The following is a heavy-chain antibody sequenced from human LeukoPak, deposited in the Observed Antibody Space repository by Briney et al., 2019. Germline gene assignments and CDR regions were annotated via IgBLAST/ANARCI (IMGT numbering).Heavy chain of an antibody. CDR1: GGSISSSNW. D-gene: IGHD5-18*01. CDR2: IYHSGST. V-gene: IGHV4-4*02. CDR3: ASFVPPSPTIYSYGPLFDY. Sequence: SETLSLTCAVSGGSISSSNWWSWVRQPPGKGLEWIGEIYHSGSTNYNPSLKSRVTISVDKSKNQFSLKLSSVTAADTAVYYCASFVPPSPTIYSYGPLFDYWGQGTLVTVSS. J-gene: IGHJ4*02.